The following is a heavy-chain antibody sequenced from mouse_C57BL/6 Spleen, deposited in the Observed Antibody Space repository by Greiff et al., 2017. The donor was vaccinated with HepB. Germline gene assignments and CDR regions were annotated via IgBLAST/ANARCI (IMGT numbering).Heavy chain of an antibody. J-gene: IGHJ4*01. CDR1: GYTFTSYW. D-gene: IGHD1-1*01. CDR3: ARGVYYYGSIPYYYAMDY. V-gene: IGHV1-64*01. CDR2: IHPNSGST. Sequence: VQLQQSGAELVKPGASVKLSCKASGYTFTSYWMHWVKQRPGQGLEWIGMIHPNSGSTNYNEKFKSKATLTVDKSSSTAYMQLSSLTSEDSAVYYWARGVYYYGSIPYYYAMDYWGQGTSVTVSS.